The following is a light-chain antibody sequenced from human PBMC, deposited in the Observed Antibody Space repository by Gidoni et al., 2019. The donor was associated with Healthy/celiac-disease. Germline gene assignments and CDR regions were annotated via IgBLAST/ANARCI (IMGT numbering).Light chain of an antibody. Sequence: EIVLTQSPATLSLSPGERATLSCRASQGVNSYLAWYQQKHGKAPRLLIYDTSNRATGIPARFSGSGSGTDFTLTINSLEPEDFAVYYCQQRSNWPLTFGGGTKVEIK. V-gene: IGKV3-11*01. CDR2: DTS. J-gene: IGKJ4*01. CDR1: QGVNSY. CDR3: QQRSNWPLT.